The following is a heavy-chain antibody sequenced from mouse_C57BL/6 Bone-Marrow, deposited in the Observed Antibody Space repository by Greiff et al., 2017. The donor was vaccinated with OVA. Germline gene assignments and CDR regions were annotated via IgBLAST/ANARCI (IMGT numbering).Heavy chain of an antibody. Sequence: EVMLVESGGDLVKPGGSLKLSCAASGFTSSSYGMSWVRQTPDKRLEWVATISSGGSYTYYPDSVKGRFTISRDNAKNTLYLQMSSLKSEDTAMYYCARQDYGFDYWGQGTTLTVSS. D-gene: IGHD1-1*01. CDR2: ISSGGSYT. V-gene: IGHV5-6*01. CDR3: ARQDYGFDY. CDR1: GFTSSSYG. J-gene: IGHJ2*01.